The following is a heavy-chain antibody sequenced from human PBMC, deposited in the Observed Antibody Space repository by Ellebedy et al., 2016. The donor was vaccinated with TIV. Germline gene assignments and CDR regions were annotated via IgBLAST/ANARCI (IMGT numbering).Heavy chain of an antibody. CDR2: IYYSGST. V-gene: IGHV4-61*01. J-gene: IGHJ2*01. D-gene: IGHD7-27*01. CDR1: GGSVSSGSYY. Sequence: SETLSLXCTVSGGSVSSGSYYWSWIRQPPGKGLEWIGYIYYSGSTNYNPSLKSRVTISVDTSKNQFSLKLSSVTAADTAVYYCARKVWGYWYFDLWGRGTLVTVSS. CDR3: ARKVWGYWYFDL.